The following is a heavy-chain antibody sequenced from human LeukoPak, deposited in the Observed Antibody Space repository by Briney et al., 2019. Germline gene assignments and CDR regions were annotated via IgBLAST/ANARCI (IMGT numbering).Heavy chain of an antibody. CDR3: ARTDWLAGRSGAFDI. CDR2: ISYDGSNK. Sequence: PGGSLRLSCAASGFTFSSYAMHWVRQAPGKGLEWVAVISYDGSNKYYADSVKGRFTISRDNSKNTLYLQMNSLRAEDTAVYYCARTDWLAGRSGAFDIWGQGTMVTVSS. CDR1: GFTFSSYA. J-gene: IGHJ3*02. D-gene: IGHD3/OR15-3a*01. V-gene: IGHV3-30-3*01.